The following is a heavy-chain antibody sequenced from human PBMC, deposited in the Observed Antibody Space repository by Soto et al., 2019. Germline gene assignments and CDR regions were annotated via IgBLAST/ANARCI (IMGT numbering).Heavy chain of an antibody. CDR1: GDSVSSNSAA. Sequence: SQTLSLTCAISGDSVSSNSAAWNWIRQSPSRGLEWLGRTYYRSKWYNDYAVSVKSRITINPDTSKNQFSLQLNSVTPEDTAVYYCARDRKQSYCGGDCYDYYYYGMDVWGQGTTVTVS. CDR2: TYYRSKWYN. CDR3: ARDRKQSYCGGDCYDYYYYGMDV. V-gene: IGHV6-1*01. J-gene: IGHJ6*02. D-gene: IGHD2-21*02.